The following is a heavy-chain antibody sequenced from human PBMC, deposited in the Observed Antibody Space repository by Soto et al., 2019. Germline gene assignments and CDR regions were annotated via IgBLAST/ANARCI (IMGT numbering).Heavy chain of an antibody. D-gene: IGHD3-16*02. CDR2: INYSGST. V-gene: IGHV4-34*01. CDR3: ARGGGGYDYVWGSYRPFDF. Sequence: QVQLQQWGAGLLKPSETLSLTCAVYGESLRDYYWGWIRQPPGKGLEWIGEINYSGSTNYSPSLKSRVSISVDTSKNQFSLKVTSVTAADTAVYYCARGGGGYDYVWGSYRPFDFWGQGTLVTVSS. CDR1: GESLRDYY. J-gene: IGHJ4*02.